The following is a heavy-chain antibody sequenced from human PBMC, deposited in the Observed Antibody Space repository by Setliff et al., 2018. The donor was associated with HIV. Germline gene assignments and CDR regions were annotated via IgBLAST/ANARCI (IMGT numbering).Heavy chain of an antibody. Sequence: SETLSLTCTVSGYSISSSSYYWDWIRQPPGKGLEWIGSIYYSGSTYYNPSLKSRVTISVDTSKNQFSLKLSSVTAADTAVYYCARHDGMKAARRYNNDYMDVWGKGTTVTVSS. D-gene: IGHD6-6*01. CDR1: GYSISSSSYY. CDR3: ARHDGMKAARRYNNDYMDV. J-gene: IGHJ6*03. V-gene: IGHV4-39*07. CDR2: IYYSGST.